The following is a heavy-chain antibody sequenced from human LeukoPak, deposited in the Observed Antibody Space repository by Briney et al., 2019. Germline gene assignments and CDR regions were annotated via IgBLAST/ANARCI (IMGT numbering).Heavy chain of an antibody. CDR3: ARQDGNSKYYFDY. D-gene: IGHD1-1*01. Sequence: GESLKISCKGSGYSFTYYWIGWVRQMPGKGLEWMGIIYPGDSDTRYRPSYQGQVTISVDKSISTAYLQWSSLKASDTAMYYCARQDGNSKYYFDYWGQGTLVTVSS. CDR1: GYSFTYYW. V-gene: IGHV5-51*01. CDR2: IYPGDSDT. J-gene: IGHJ4*02.